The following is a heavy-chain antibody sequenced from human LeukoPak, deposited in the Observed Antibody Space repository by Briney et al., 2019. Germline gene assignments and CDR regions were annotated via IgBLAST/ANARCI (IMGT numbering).Heavy chain of an antibody. J-gene: IGHJ4*02. V-gene: IGHV4-31*03. CDR1: GGSISSGGYY. CDR2: IYYSGST. Sequence: SETLSLTCTVSGGSISSGGYYWSWIRQHPGKGLEWIGYIYYSGSTYYNPSLRSRVTISADTSKNHFSLKLTSVTAADTAVYYCARDQTYFGSGIYTYFDYWGQGILVTVSS. D-gene: IGHD3-10*01. CDR3: ARDQTYFGSGIYTYFDY.